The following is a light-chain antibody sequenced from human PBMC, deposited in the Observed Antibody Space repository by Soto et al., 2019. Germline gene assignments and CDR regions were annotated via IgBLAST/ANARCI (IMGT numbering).Light chain of an antibody. CDR3: TSYTTGDTLA. V-gene: IGLV2-14*03. J-gene: IGLJ2*01. CDR2: DVS. CDR1: TNDVGAYDY. Sequence: QSALTHPASVSGSPGQSITISCTGTTNDVGAYDYVSWYQHHPGKAPRLMIFDVSDRPSGVSNRFSGSKSSNTASLTISGLQAEDEADYYCTSYTTGDTLAFGGGTKVTVL.